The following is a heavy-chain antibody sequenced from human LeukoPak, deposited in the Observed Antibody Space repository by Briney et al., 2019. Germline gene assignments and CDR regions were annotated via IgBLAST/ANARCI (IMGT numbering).Heavy chain of an antibody. V-gene: IGHV1-69*05. CDR1: GGTFSSYA. D-gene: IGHD3-3*01. CDR3: ARVGARYYDFWSGQVENYYYMDV. Sequence: RAPLKVSCKASGGTFSSYAISWVRQAPGQGLEWMGGINPIFGTANYAQKLQGRVTITTDESTSTAYMELRGLRSEDTAVYYCARVGARYYDFWSGQVENYYYMDVWGKGTTVTVSS. J-gene: IGHJ6*03. CDR2: INPIFGTA.